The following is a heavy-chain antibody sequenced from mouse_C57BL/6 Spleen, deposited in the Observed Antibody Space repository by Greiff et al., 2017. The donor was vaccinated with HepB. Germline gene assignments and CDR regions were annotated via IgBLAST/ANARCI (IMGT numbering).Heavy chain of an antibody. CDR1: GFTFSDYY. J-gene: IGHJ2*01. CDR2: INYDGSST. CDR3: ARDRRGYFDY. V-gene: IGHV5-16*01. Sequence: EVKLMESEGGLVQPGSSMKLSCTASGFTFSDYYMAWVRQVPEKGLEWVANINYDGSSTYYLDSLKSRFIISRDNAKNILYLQMSSLKSEDTATYYCARDRRGYFDYWGQGTTLTVSS.